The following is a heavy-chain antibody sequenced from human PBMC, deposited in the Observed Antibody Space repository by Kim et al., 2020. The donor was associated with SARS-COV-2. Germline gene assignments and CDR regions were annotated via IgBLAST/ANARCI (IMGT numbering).Heavy chain of an antibody. J-gene: IGHJ6*02. V-gene: IGHV4-34*01. CDR3: ARVGDYHGSGRFGMDV. CDR1: GESFSGYF. Sequence: SETLSLTCAVFGESFSGYFWSWIRQSPGKGLEWIGEINHGGTTNYNPSLKSRVTMSVDTTKKQFSLNLSSVTAADTAVYYCARVGDYHGSGRFGMDVWGQGTTVTV. D-gene: IGHD3-10*01. CDR2: INHGGTT.